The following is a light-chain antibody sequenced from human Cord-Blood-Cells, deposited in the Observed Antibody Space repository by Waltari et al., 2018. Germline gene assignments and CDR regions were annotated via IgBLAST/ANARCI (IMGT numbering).Light chain of an antibody. V-gene: IGLV3-19*01. J-gene: IGLJ1*01. Sequence: SSELTQDPAVSVALGQTVRITCQGGSLRSYYASWYQQKPGQAPLIVIYGKNNRPSGIPNRFSGSSSVNTASLTITGAQAEDEADYYCNTRDSSGNHYVFGTGTKVTVL. CDR2: GKN. CDR3: NTRDSSGNHYV. CDR1: SLRSYY.